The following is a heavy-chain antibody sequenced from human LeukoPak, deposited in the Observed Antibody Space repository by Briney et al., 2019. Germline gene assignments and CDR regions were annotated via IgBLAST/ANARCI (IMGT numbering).Heavy chain of an antibody. CDR1: GGSFSGYY. CDR3: ARPTRYGDYGRGYFDL. J-gene: IGHJ2*01. CDR2: INRSGST. D-gene: IGHD4-17*01. V-gene: IGHV4-34*01. Sequence: PSETLSLTCAVYGGSFSGYYWSWIRQPPGKGLEWIGEINRSGSTNYNPSLKRRGTISVDTSKNQYYLKRSSVTAADTAVYYCARPTRYGDYGRGYFDLWGRGTLVTVSS.